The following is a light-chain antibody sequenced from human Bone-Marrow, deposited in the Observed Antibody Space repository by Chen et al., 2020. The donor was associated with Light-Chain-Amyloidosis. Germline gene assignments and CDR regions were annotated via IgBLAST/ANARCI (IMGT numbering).Light chain of an antibody. J-gene: IGKJ3*01. CDR3: QQNTHWPFS. V-gene: IGKV3-15*01. Sequence: EIVLTQSPATLSVSPGDRATLPCRANQNLGSILAWYQQKPGQSPRLLFYGASVRVPGTPARFSGSGYGTEFTLTISSLQSEDFAVYYCQQNTHWPFSFGPGTKVEI. CDR1: QNLGSI. CDR2: GAS.